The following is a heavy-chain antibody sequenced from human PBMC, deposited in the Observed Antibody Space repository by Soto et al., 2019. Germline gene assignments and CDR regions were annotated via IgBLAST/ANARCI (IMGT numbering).Heavy chain of an antibody. CDR3: ARDRGGYSYANHFDY. V-gene: IGHV3-30-3*01. CDR2: ISYDGSNK. CDR1: GFTFSSYA. Sequence: GGSLRLSCAASGFTFSSYAMHWVRQAPGKGLEWVAVISYDGSNKYYADSVKGRFTISRDNSKNTLYLQMNSLRAEDTAVYYCARDRGGYSYANHFDYWGQGTLVTVSS. D-gene: IGHD5-18*01. J-gene: IGHJ4*02.